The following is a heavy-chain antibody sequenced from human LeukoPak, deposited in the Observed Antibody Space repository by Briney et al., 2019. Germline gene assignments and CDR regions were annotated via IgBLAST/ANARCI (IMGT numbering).Heavy chain of an antibody. V-gene: IGHV3-15*01. CDR2: IKSKTDGGTT. D-gene: IGHD6-19*01. CDR3: TTAPYSSGWYEIH. Sequence: PGGSLRLSCAASGFTFSVSAMHWVRQAPGKGLEWVGRIKSKTDGGTTDYAAPVKGRFTISRDDSKNTLYLQMNSLKTEDTAVYYCTTAPYSSGWYEIHWGQGTLVTVSS. J-gene: IGHJ4*02. CDR1: GFTFSVSA.